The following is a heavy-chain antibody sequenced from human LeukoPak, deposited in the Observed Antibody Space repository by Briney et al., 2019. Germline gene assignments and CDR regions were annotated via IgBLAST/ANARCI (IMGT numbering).Heavy chain of an antibody. D-gene: IGHD6-13*01. CDR1: GYTFTSYD. CDR2: VNPNSGNT. Sequence: ATVKVSCKASGYTFTSYDINWVRQATGQGLEWMGWVNPNSGNTGYARKFQGRVTMTRNTSISTAYMELSSLRSEDTAVYYCARDLAAAGPSGYWGQGTLVTVSS. V-gene: IGHV1-8*01. J-gene: IGHJ4*02. CDR3: ARDLAAAGPSGY.